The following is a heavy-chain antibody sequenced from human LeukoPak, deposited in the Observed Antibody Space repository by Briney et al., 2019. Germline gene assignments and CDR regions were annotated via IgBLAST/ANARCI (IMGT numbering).Heavy chain of an antibody. D-gene: IGHD3-3*01. CDR1: GGSISSYY. J-gene: IGHJ4*02. V-gene: IGHV4-59*01. Sequence: PSETLSLTSTVSGGSISSYYWSWIRQPPGQGLEWIGYIYYSGSTNYNPSLKSRVTISVDTSKNQFSLKLSSVTAADTAVYYCARVRYDFWSGYFFDYWGQGTLVTVSS. CDR2: IYYSGST. CDR3: ARVRYDFWSGYFFDY.